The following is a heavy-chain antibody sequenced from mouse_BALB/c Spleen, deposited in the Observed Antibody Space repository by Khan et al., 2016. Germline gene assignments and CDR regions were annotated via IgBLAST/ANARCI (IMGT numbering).Heavy chain of an antibody. Sequence: QIQLVQSGPELKKPGETVKISCKASGYTFTNFGMAWVKQAPGQGLKWMGWINTYTGEPTFADDFKGRFAFSLETSANTAYLQINNLNNEDTATXSFARWVYYRYDGLAYWGQGTLVTVSA. V-gene: IGHV9-3-1*01. CDR3: ARWVYYRYDGLAY. CDR1: GYTFTNFG. J-gene: IGHJ3*01. D-gene: IGHD2-14*01. CDR2: INTYTGEP.